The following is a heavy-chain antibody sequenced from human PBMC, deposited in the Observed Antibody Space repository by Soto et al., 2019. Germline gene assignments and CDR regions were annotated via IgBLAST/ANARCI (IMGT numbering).Heavy chain of an antibody. Sequence: SQTLSLTCAISGDSVSSNSAAWSWIRQSPSRGLEWLGRTYYRSKWNSNYAVSVKGRVTINPDTSKNQFSLQLNSVTPEDTAVYYCARDRGYYVQYAVDWFDPWGQGTLVTVSS. J-gene: IGHJ5*02. D-gene: IGHD3-10*02. CDR2: TYYRSKWNS. V-gene: IGHV6-1*01. CDR3: ARDRGYYVQYAVDWFDP. CDR1: GDSVSSNSAA.